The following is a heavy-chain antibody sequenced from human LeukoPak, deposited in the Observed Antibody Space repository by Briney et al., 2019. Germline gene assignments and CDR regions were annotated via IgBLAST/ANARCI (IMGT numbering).Heavy chain of an antibody. CDR3: TTLGAFDY. V-gene: IGHV3-15*01. D-gene: IGHD3-16*01. J-gene: IGHJ4*02. Sequence: GSLRLSFAASGFPFSNAWMSWVRQAPGKGLEWVGRIKSKTFGGTTDYAAPVKGRFTISRDDSKNTLYLHMNTLKTEDTAIYYCTTLGAFDYWGQGTLVTVSS. CDR2: IKSKTFGGTT. CDR1: GFPFSNAW.